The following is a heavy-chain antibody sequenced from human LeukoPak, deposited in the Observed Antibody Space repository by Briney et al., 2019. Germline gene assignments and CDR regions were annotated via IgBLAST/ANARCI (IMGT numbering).Heavy chain of an antibody. CDR2: INHSGST. V-gene: IGHV4-34*01. Sequence: KASETLSLTCTVSGGSISSYYWSWIRQPPGKGLEWIGEINHSGSTNYNPSLKSRVTISVDTSKNQFSLKLSSVTAADTAVYYCARRYNWNYVVAYYYGMDVWGQGTTVTVSS. CDR3: ARRYNWNYVVAYYYGMDV. D-gene: IGHD1-7*01. CDR1: GGSISSYY. J-gene: IGHJ6*02.